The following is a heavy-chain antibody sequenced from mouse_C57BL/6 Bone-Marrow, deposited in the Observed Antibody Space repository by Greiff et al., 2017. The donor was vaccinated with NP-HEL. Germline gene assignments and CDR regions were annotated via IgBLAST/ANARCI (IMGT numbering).Heavy chain of an antibody. CDR1: GFNIKDYY. CDR3: GKVFYSNYPYWYFDG. J-gene: IGHJ1*03. V-gene: IGHV14-2*01. D-gene: IGHD2-5*01. Sequence: EVQLQQSGAELVKPGASVKLSCTASGFNIKDYYMHWVKQRTEQGLEWIGRIDPEDGETKYAPNFQGKATITADTSSNTAYLQLSSLTSEDTAVYYCGKVFYSNYPYWYFDGWGTGTTVTVSS. CDR2: IDPEDGET.